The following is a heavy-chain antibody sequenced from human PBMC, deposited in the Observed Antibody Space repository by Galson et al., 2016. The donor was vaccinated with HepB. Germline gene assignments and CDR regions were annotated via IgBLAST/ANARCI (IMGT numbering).Heavy chain of an antibody. J-gene: IGHJ5*02. D-gene: IGHD3-10*01. CDR1: GFRFSDYR. CDR2: LDGSGTWQ. CDR3: ARGQGGFEGFVH. V-gene: IGHV3-21*01. Sequence: SLRLSCAGSGFRFSDYRMNWFRRAPGKGLEWISSLDGSGTWQLSSASLKGRFTISSDNGENTLFLQMNSLTPQDTAVYYCARGQGGFEGFVHWGQGTLVTVS.